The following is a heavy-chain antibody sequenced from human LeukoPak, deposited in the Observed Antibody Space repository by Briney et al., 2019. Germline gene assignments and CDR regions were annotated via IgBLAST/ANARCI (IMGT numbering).Heavy chain of an antibody. V-gene: IGHV1-8*02. CDR1: GYTFTVYS. CDR2: MNPNSGNT. D-gene: IGHD1-26*01. CDR3: AKGGKWDVTPFDY. J-gene: IGHJ4*02. Sequence: SVKVSCKASGYTFTVYSINWLRQATGQGLEWMGWMNPNSGNTGYVQKFQGRVTMTRDTSITTVYMELSSLTSEDTAVYYCAKGGKWDVTPFDYWGQGTLVTVSS.